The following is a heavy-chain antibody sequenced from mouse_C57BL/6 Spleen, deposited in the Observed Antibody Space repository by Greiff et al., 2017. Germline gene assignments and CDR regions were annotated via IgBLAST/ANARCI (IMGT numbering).Heavy chain of an antibody. J-gene: IGHJ2*01. V-gene: IGHV1-82*01. D-gene: IGHD1-1*01. CDR3: ARSPITTVVAHFDY. CDR2: IYPGDGDT. CDR1: GYAFSSSW. Sequence: VQLQQSGPELVKPGASVKISCKASGYAFSSSWMNWVKQRPGKGLEWIGRIYPGDGDTNYNGKFKGKATLTADKSSSTAYMQLSSLTSEDSAVYFCARSPITTVVAHFDYWGQGTTLTVSS.